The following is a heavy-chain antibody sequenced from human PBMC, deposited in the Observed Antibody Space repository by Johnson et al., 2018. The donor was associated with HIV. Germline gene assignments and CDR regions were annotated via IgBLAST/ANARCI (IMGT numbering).Heavy chain of an antibody. CDR3: AKDRSMDDAFDV. CDR1: GFTFSSYA. J-gene: IGHJ3*01. Sequence: VHLVESGGGVVQPGGSLRLSCAASGFTFSSYAMSWVRQAPGKGLEWVSAISGSGGSTGYADSVEGRFTISRDNAKNSLYLQMNSLRAEDTAVYYCAKDRSMDDAFDVWGQGTMVIVSS. V-gene: IGHV3-23*04. D-gene: IGHD1-26*01. CDR2: ISGSGGST.